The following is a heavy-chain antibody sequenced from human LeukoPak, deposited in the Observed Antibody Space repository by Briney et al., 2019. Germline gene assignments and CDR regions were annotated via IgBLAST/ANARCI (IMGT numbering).Heavy chain of an antibody. CDR3: AKVVVAAYDAFDI. CDR1: GGSFSGYY. J-gene: IGHJ3*02. D-gene: IGHD2-15*01. V-gene: IGHV4-34*01. Sequence: PSETLSLTCAVYGGSFSGYYWSWIRQPPGKGLEWIGEINHSGSTNYNPSLKSRVTISVDTSKNQFSLKLSSVTAADTAVYYCAKVVVAAYDAFDIWGQGRMVTVSS. CDR2: INHSGST.